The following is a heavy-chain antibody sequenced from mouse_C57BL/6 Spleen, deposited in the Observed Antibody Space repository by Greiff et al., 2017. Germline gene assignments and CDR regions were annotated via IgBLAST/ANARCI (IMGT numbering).Heavy chain of an antibody. V-gene: IGHV1-69*01. Sequence: QVKLQQPGAELVMPGASVKLSCKASGYTFTSYWMHWVKQRPGQGLEWIGEIDPSDSYTNYNQKFKGKATLTVDKSSCTAYMQLSSLTSEDSAVYYCSRIEDYFDYWGQGTTLTVSS. J-gene: IGHJ2*01. CDR2: IDPSDSYT. CDR3: SRIEDYFDY. CDR1: GYTFTSYW.